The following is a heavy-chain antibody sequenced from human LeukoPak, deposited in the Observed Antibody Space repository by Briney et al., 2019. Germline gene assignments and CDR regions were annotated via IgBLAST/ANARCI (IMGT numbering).Heavy chain of an antibody. D-gene: IGHD4-23*01. CDR2: IWYDGSNK. V-gene: IGHV3-33*01. CDR1: GFTFSSYG. J-gene: IGHJ4*02. CDR3: ARDYGGNLFDY. Sequence: PGGSLRLSCAASGFTFSSYGMHWVRQAPGKGLEWVAVIWYDGSNKYYADSVKGRFTISRDNSKNSLYLQMNSLRAEDTAVYYCARDYGGNLFDYWGQGTLVTVSS.